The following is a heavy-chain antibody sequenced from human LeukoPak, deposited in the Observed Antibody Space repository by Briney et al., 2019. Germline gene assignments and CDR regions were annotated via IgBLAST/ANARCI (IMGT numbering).Heavy chain of an antibody. CDR2: IYPRDGST. Sequence: ASVKVSCKASGYTFTSNYIHWVRQAPGQGLEWMGMIYPRDGSTSYAQKFQGRVTVTRDTPTSTVHMELSGLRSEDTAVYYCARDQEGFDYWGQEPWSPSPQ. CDR3: ARDQEGFDY. J-gene: IGHJ4*01. V-gene: IGHV1-46*01. CDR1: GYTFTSNY.